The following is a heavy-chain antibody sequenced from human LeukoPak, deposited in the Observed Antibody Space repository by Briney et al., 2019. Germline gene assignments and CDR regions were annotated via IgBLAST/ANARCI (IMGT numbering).Heavy chain of an antibody. CDR3: AIGGTYGSGS. CDR2: INNDGSTT. CDR1: GFTFANTW. J-gene: IGHJ4*02. V-gene: IGHV3-74*01. D-gene: IGHD3-10*01. Sequence: GGSLRLSCAASGFTFANTWMHWVRQAPGKGLVWVSLINNDGSTTNYADSVKGRFAISRDNAKNTVYLQMDSLRAEDTAVYYCAIGGTYGSGSWGQGTLVTVSS.